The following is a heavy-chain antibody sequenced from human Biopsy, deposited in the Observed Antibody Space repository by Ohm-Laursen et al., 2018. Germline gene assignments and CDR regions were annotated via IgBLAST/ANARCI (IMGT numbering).Heavy chain of an antibody. V-gene: IGHV4-34*01. CDR3: VRGVDYYDPYHYYALDV. Sequence: GTLSLTCSVYGESFNGYYWSWIRQTPGKGLEWIGEINHSGRTNYNPSLKSRVTISVDTSKNQFSLKVRSVTAADTAVYYCVRGVDYYDPYHYYALDVWGQGTTVSVSS. CDR2: INHSGRT. CDR1: GESFNGYY. D-gene: IGHD3-22*01. J-gene: IGHJ6*02.